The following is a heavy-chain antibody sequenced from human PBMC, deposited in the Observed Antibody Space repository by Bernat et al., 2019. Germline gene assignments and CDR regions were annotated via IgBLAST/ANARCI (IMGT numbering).Heavy chain of an antibody. D-gene: IGHD3-22*01. V-gene: IGHV3-23*04. CDR2: ISGSGGST. J-gene: IGHJ3*02. CDR3: AKDYYYDSSARHPLGAFDI. Sequence: EVQLVESGGGLAQPGGSLRLSCAASGFTFSSYAMSWVRQAPGKGLEWVSAISGSGGSTYYADSVKGRFTISRDNSKNTLYLQMNSLRAEDTAVYYCAKDYYYDSSARHPLGAFDIWGQGTMVTVSS. CDR1: GFTFSSYA.